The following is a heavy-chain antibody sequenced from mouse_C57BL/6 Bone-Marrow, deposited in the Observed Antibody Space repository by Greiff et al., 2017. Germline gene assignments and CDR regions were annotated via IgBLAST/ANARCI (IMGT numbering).Heavy chain of an antibody. CDR3: ARIPLYYYGSSFDY. Sequence: QVQLQQSGAELARPGASVKLSCKASGYTFTSYGISWVKQRTGQGLEWIGEIYPRSGNTYYNEKFKGKATLTADKSSSTAYMELRSLTSEDSAVYFCARIPLYYYGSSFDYWGQGTTLTVSS. J-gene: IGHJ2*01. CDR1: GYTFTSYG. CDR2: IYPRSGNT. V-gene: IGHV1-81*01. D-gene: IGHD1-1*01.